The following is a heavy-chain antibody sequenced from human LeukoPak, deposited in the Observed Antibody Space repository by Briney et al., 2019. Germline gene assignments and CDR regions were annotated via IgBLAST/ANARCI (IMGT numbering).Heavy chain of an antibody. D-gene: IGHD2-2*01. J-gene: IGHJ6*03. CDR3: ARASGLGYCSSTSCPPAYYYYMDV. Sequence: ASVKVSCKASGYTFTNYDINWVRQATGQGLEWMGWMNPNSGNTGYAQKFQGRVTITRNTSISTAYMELSSLRSEDTDVYYCARASGLGYCSSTSCPPAYYYYMDVWGKGTTVTVSS. V-gene: IGHV1-8*03. CDR1: GYTFTNYD. CDR2: MNPNSGNT.